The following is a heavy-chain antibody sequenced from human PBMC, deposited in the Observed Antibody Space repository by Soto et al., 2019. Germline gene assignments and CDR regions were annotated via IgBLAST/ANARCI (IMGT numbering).Heavy chain of an antibody. CDR3: AGLPTAAASLAC. Sequence: QVQLVQSGAEVKKPGSSVKVSCKASGGTISSSPISWVRQAPGQGNEWMGRIIPILGIANYAQKFQGRVTITADKSTSTAYMERRSLRSEDTAVYYWAGLPTAAASLACWGQGTLVTVDS. CDR2: IIPILGIA. D-gene: IGHD6-13*01. CDR1: GGTISSSP. V-gene: IGHV1-69*02. J-gene: IGHJ4*02.